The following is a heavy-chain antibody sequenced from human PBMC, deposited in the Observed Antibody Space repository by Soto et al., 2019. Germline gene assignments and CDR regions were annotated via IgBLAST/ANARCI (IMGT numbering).Heavy chain of an antibody. CDR3: AKDGYSSGWYNYYYGMDV. V-gene: IGHV3-30*18. J-gene: IGHJ6*02. D-gene: IGHD6-19*01. CDR1: GFTFSSYG. CDR2: ISYDGSNK. Sequence: GGSLRLSCAASGFTFSSYGMHWVRQAPGKGLEWVAVISYDGSNKYYADSVKGRFTISRDNSKNTLYLRMNSLRAEDTAVYYCAKDGYSSGWYNYYYGMDVWGQGTTVTVSS.